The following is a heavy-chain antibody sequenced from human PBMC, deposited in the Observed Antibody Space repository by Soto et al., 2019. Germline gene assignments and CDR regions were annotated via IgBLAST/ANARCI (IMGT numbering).Heavy chain of an antibody. CDR2: IIPIFGTA. CDR3: ARDIVRTQQPGYYYYYMDV. Sequence: SVKVSCKASGGTFSGYAISWVRQAPGQGLEWMGGIIPIFGTANYAQKFQGRVTITADKSTSTAYMELSSLRSEDTAVYYCARDIVRTQQPGYYYYYMDVWGKGTTVTVSS. V-gene: IGHV1-69*06. J-gene: IGHJ6*03. CDR1: GGTFSGYA. D-gene: IGHD6-13*01.